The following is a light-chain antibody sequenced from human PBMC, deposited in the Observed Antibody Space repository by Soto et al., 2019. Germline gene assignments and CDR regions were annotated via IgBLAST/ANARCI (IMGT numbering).Light chain of an antibody. CDR1: SSDVGGYNY. CDR2: EVS. V-gene: IGLV2-8*01. J-gene: IGLJ2*01. CDR3: SSYAGSNNLV. Sequence: QSALTQPPSASGSPGQSVTISCTGTSSDVGGYNYVSWYQQHPGKAPKLMIYEVSKRPSGVPDRFSGSKSGNTASLTVSGLQAEDVADYYCSSYAGSNNLVFGGGTNLTVL.